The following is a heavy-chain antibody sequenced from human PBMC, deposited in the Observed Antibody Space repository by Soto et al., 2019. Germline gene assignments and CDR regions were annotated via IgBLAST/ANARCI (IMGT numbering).Heavy chain of an antibody. CDR1: GFTFCSYA. J-gene: IGHJ4*02. CDR3: AKEPHGETNFDY. Sequence: GSLRLSCAASGFTFCSYAMSWVRPAPGKGLEWVSAISGSGTSTYYADSVKGRFTISRDNSKNTLYLQMNSLRAEDTAVYYCAKEPHGETNFDYWGQGTLVTVSS. D-gene: IGHD4-17*01. V-gene: IGHV3-23*01. CDR2: ISGSGTST.